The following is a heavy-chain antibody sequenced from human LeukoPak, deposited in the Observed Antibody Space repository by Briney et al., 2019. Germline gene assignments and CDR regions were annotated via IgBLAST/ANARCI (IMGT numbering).Heavy chain of an antibody. CDR2: ISRTSHTI. CDR3: VRGADGSYPKKSCFDY. Sequence: GGSLRLSCAASGFTFSSYSMNWVRQAPGKGLEWVSYISRTSHTIYYADSVKGRFTISRDNAKNSLYLQMNSLRDEDTAVYYCVRGADGSYPKKSCFDYWGQGSLVTVSS. J-gene: IGHJ4*02. D-gene: IGHD1-26*01. V-gene: IGHV3-48*02. CDR1: GFTFSSYS.